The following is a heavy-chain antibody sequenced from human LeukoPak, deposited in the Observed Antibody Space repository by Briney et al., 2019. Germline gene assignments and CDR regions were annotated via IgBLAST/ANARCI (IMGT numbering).Heavy chain of an antibody. CDR2: IYYSGSI. CDR3: ARYDNGGYYPLGNWFDP. D-gene: IGHD3-22*01. Sequence: PSETLSLTCSVSGGSIRSNFWSWIRQPPGKGLEWIGHIYYSGSIDYNPSLKSRVTLSIDTSKNQFSLNLTSVTAADTAVYYCARYDNGGYYPLGNWFDPWGQGTLVTVSP. V-gene: IGHV4-59*08. J-gene: IGHJ5*02. CDR1: GGSIRSNF.